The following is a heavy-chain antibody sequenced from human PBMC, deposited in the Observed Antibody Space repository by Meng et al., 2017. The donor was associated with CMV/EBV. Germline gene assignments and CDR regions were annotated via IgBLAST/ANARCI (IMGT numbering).Heavy chain of an antibody. CDR1: GFTFSSYW. D-gene: IGHD6-13*01. J-gene: IGHJ4*02. V-gene: IGHV3-74*01. Sequence: GESLKISCAASGFTFSSYWMHWVRQAPGKGLVWVSRINSDGSSTSYADSVKGRFTISRDNAKNTLYLQVNSLRAEDTAVYHCARGQQLVYWGQGTLVTVSS. CDR2: INSDGSST. CDR3: ARGQQLVY.